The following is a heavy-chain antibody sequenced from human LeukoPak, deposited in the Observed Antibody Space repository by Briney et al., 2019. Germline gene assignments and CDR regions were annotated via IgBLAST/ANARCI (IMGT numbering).Heavy chain of an antibody. Sequence: SVEVSCKASGGTFISYAISWVRQAPGQGLEWMGGIIPIFGTANYAQKFQGRVTITADESTSTAYMELSSLRSEDTAVYYCASGDGYNSLGYFDYWGQGTLVTVSS. D-gene: IGHD5-24*01. V-gene: IGHV1-69*01. J-gene: IGHJ4*02. CDR1: GGTFISYA. CDR3: ASGDGYNSLGYFDY. CDR2: IIPIFGTA.